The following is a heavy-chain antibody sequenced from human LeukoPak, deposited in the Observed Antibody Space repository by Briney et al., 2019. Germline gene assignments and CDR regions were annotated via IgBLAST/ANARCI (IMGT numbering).Heavy chain of an antibody. CDR2: ISYDGSNK. CDR3: ARVVADYLFFDY. D-gene: IGHD2-15*01. Sequence: GGSLRLSCAASGFTFSSYGMHWVRQAPGKGLEWVAVISYDGSNKYYADSVKGRFTISRDNSKNTLYLQMNSLRAEDTAVYYCARVVADYLFFDYWGQGTLVTVSS. CDR1: GFTFSSYG. V-gene: IGHV3-30*03. J-gene: IGHJ4*02.